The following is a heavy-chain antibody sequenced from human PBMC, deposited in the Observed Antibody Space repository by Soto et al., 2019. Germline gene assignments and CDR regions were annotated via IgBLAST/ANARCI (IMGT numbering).Heavy chain of an antibody. CDR3: ARSHLYYDSSGYPDY. D-gene: IGHD3-22*01. CDR1: GFTFNSYA. CDR2: ISSSGSTI. J-gene: IGHJ4*02. Sequence: GGSLRLSCAASGFTFNSYAMSWIRQAPGKGLEWVSYISSSGSTIYYADSVKGRFTISRDNAKNSLYLQMNSLRAEDTALYYCARSHLYYDSSGYPDYWGQGTLVTVSS. V-gene: IGHV3-11*01.